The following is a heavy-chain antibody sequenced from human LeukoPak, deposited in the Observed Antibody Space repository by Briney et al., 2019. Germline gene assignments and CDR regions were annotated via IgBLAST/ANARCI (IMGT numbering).Heavy chain of an antibody. Sequence: PSETLSLTCIVSGDSLTSGYYWGWIRQPPGKGLEWIGSVYHTGRTYYNPSLKTRITIFIDTLTNQFSLRLRSVTAEDAAMYFCVSPLGRYSPYYFDHWGEGNLVIVSS. CDR3: VSPLGRYSPYYFDH. J-gene: IGHJ4*02. V-gene: IGHV4-38-2*02. CDR1: GDSLTSGYY. CDR2: VYHTGRT. D-gene: IGHD3-10*01.